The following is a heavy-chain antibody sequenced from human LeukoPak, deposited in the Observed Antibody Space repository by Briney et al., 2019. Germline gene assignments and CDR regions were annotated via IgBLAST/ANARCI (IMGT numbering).Heavy chain of an antibody. V-gene: IGHV4-59*11. D-gene: IGHD4-11*01. CDR1: GGSTSRHS. CDR3: ARGVLTTVSYYMDV. Sequence: SETLSLTCTVSGGSTSRHSWSWIRQPPGTGLEWIGYIFYSGSTNYNPSLKSRVTISVDTSKNRFSLKLSSVTAADTAVYYCARGVLTTVSYYMDVWGKGTTVTVSS. J-gene: IGHJ6*03. CDR2: IFYSGST.